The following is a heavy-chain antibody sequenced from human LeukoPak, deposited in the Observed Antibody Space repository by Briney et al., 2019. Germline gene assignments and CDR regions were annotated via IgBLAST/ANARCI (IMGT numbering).Heavy chain of an antibody. CDR3: ARPTRNWFDP. Sequence: GGSLRLSCAASGLTFSSYWMSWVRQAPGKGLEWVANIKQDGSEKYYVDSVKGRFTISRDNAKNSLYLQMNSLRAEDTAVYYCARPTRNWFDPWGQGTLVTVSS. CDR2: IKQDGSEK. J-gene: IGHJ5*02. V-gene: IGHV3-7*03. CDR1: GLTFSSYW.